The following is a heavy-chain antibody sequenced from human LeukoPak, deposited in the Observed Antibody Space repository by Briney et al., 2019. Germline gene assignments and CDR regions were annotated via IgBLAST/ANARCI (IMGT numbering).Heavy chain of an antibody. Sequence: PSETLSLTCTVSGGSISSGSYYWSWIRQPAGKGLEWIGRIYTSGSTNYNPSLKSRVTISVDTSKNQFSLKLSSVTAADTAVYYCARGLGRVATITPFYYYYGMDVWGQGTTATVSS. CDR2: IYTSGST. V-gene: IGHV4-61*02. J-gene: IGHJ6*02. CDR1: GGSISSGSYY. CDR3: ARGLGRVATITPFYYYYGMDV. D-gene: IGHD5-12*01.